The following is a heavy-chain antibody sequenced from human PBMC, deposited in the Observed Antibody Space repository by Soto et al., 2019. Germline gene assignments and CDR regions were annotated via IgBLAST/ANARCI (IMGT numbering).Heavy chain of an antibody. D-gene: IGHD1-1*01. V-gene: IGHV4-39*01. Sequence: SGTLAFSCPVAGSYIAASTYKFALLRPPPKKGLQWIGTISYGATPYSTASLESRVAMSVDTSKNQFSLKLSSVTAADPAVYYCASHPTGFPNWFDRWGQESLGAV. CDR1: GSYIAASTYK. CDR2: ISYGATP. J-gene: IGHJ5*01. CDR3: ASHPTGFPNWFDR.